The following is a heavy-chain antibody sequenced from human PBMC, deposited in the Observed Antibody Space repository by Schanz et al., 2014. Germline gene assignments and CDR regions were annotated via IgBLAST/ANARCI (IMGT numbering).Heavy chain of an antibody. CDR3: ARDTTWRLDL. V-gene: IGHV4-61*02. CDR2: VFPNGIT. CDR1: GGSIRSGTYY. D-gene: IGHD1-1*01. J-gene: IGHJ2*01. Sequence: QVQLQESGPGLVKPSQTLSLTCTVSGGSIRSGTYYWSWIWQPAGKALEWVGRVFPNGITNYNPSRKSRAPISRDTSKNQFSLTLTSLTAADTAVYYCARDTTWRLDLWGRGTLVTVSA.